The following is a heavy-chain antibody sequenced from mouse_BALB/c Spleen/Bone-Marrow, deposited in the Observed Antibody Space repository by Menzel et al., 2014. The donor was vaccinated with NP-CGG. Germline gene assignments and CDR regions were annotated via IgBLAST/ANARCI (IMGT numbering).Heavy chain of an antibody. Sequence: EVKLVESGGDLVKPGGSLKLSCAASGFTFSSYGMSWVRQTPDKRLEWVATISSGGSHTYYPDSVKGRFTISRDSAKNTLYLQMSSLKSEDTAIYYCARRGYDNSYWYFGVWGAGTTVTVSS. V-gene: IGHV5-6*02. D-gene: IGHD2-10*02. CDR1: GFTFSSYG. J-gene: IGHJ1*01. CDR3: ARRGYDNSYWYFGV. CDR2: ISSGGSHT.